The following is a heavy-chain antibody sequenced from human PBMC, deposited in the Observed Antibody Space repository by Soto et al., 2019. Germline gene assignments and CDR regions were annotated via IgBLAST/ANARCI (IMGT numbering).Heavy chain of an antibody. CDR2: ISYDGSNK. Sequence: QVQLVESGGGVVQPGRSLRLSCAASGFTFSSYGMHWVRQAPGKGLEWVAVISYDGSNKYYADSVKGRFTISRDNSKNTLYLQMNSLRDTAVYYCARLTAMVFVWGQGTLVTVSS. D-gene: IGHD5-18*01. V-gene: IGHV3-30*03. CDR3: ARLTAMVFV. CDR1: GFTFSSYG. J-gene: IGHJ4*02.